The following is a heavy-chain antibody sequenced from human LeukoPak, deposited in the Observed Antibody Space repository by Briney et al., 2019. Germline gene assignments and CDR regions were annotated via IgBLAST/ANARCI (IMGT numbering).Heavy chain of an antibody. Sequence: GGSLRLSCAASGFTFRTYAIHWVRQAPGKGLEYVSGISSNGGMTYYADSVKGRFTISRDNSRSTVYLQMGSLRAEDMAVYYCARGIGGGDGYNNYFDYWGQGTLVTVSS. CDR2: ISSNGGMT. V-gene: IGHV3-64*02. CDR3: ARGIGGGDGYNNYFDY. D-gene: IGHD5-24*01. CDR1: GFTFRTYA. J-gene: IGHJ4*02.